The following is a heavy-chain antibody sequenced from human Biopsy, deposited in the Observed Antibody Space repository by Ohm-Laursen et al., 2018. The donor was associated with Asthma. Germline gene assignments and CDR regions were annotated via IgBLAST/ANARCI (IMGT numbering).Heavy chain of an antibody. CDR3: ARKAGSCISRTCYSLDF. CDR2: INFVFGTT. V-gene: IGHV1-69*13. D-gene: IGHD2-2*01. J-gene: IGHJ4*02. Sequence: VTISCKSLGDTFNTYVIGWVRQAPGQGLEWMGGINFVFGTTTYPQKFQDRVTITADDSTSTVYMELSRLRSEDTAVYYCARKAGSCISRTCYSLDFWGQGTLVTVSS. CDR1: GDTFNTYV.